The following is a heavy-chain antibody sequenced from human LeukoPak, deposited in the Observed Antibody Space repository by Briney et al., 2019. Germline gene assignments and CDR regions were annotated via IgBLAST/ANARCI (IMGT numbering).Heavy chain of an antibody. CDR1: GYTFISYG. CDR2: INPNSGGT. D-gene: IGHD3-10*01. J-gene: IGHJ4*02. V-gene: IGHV1-2*06. Sequence: ASVKVSCKASGYTFISYGISWVRQAPGQGLEWMGRINPNSGGTNYAQKFQGRVTMTRDTSISTAYMELSRLRSDDTAVYYCARDLIYGSGSFYYFDYWGQGTLVTVSS. CDR3: ARDLIYGSGSFYYFDY.